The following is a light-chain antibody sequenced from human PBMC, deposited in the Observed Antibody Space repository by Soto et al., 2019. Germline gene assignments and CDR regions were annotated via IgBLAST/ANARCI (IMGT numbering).Light chain of an antibody. CDR2: GAS. J-gene: IGKJ1*01. CDR3: QQYVSSSWT. V-gene: IGKV3-20*01. CDR1: QSVSSSY. Sequence: EIVLTQSPGTLSLSPGEGATLSCRASQSVSSSYLVWYQQKPGQAPRLLIYGASSRATGIPDRFSGTGSGTDFTLTISRLEPEDFAVYYCQQYVSSSWTFGQGTKV.